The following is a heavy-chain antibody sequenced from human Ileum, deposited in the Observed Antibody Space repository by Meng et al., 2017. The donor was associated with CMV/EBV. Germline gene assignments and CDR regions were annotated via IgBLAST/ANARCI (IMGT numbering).Heavy chain of an antibody. Sequence: GESLKISCAASGFTFSSYSMNWVRQAPGKGLEWVAEINKDGSGKYYVDSVRGRFTISRDNAKNSLYLQINGLRAEDTAVYYCGRDPEFGALDYWGQGMLVTVSS. CDR3: GRDPEFGALDY. CDR1: GFTFSSYS. V-gene: IGHV3-7*01. J-gene: IGHJ4*02. CDR2: INKDGSGK. D-gene: IGHD1-26*01.